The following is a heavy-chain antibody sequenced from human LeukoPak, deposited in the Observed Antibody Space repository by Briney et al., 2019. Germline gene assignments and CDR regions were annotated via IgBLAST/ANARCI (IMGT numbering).Heavy chain of an antibody. J-gene: IGHJ4*02. Sequence: GGTLRLSCAASGFIFSSYGMSWVRQAPGKGLEWVSAISGSGGSTYYADSVKGRFTISRDNSKNTLYLQMNNLRAEDTAVYYCAKTRGSGPFDYWGQGTLVTVSS. CDR3: AKTRGSGPFDY. CDR1: GFIFSSYG. CDR2: ISGSGGST. D-gene: IGHD3-10*01. V-gene: IGHV3-23*01.